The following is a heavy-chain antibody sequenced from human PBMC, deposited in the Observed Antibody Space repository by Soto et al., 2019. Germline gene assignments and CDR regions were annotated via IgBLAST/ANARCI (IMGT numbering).Heavy chain of an antibody. V-gene: IGHV1-58*01. CDR1: GFTFTSSA. Sequence: ASVKVSCKASGFTFTSSAVQWVRQARGQRLEWIGWIVVGSGNTNYAQKFQERVTITRDMSTSTAYMELSSLRSEDTAVYYCAANGGAASPDYYYYGMDVWGQGTTVTVS. CDR3: AANGGAASPDYYYYGMDV. D-gene: IGHD6-6*01. J-gene: IGHJ6*02. CDR2: IVVGSGNT.